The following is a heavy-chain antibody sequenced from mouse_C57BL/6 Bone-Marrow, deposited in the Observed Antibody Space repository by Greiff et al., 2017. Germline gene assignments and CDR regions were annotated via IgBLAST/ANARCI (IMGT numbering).Heavy chain of an antibody. CDR2: IDPEDGET. D-gene: IGHD1-1*01. V-gene: IGHV14-2*01. Sequence: VQLQQSGAELVKPGASVKLSCTASGFNIKDYYMHWVKQRPEQSLEWIGRIDPEDGETKYAPKLQGQVTITADTSSNTAYLQLSSLTSEDTAVYYGASFFYGSSPAWFAYWGQGTLVTVSA. J-gene: IGHJ3*01. CDR3: ASFFYGSSPAWFAY. CDR1: GFNIKDYY.